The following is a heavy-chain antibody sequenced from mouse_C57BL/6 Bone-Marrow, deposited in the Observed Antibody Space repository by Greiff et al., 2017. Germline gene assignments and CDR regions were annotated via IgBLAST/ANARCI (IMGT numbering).Heavy chain of an antibody. CDR2: IDPSDSYT. J-gene: IGHJ1*03. V-gene: IGHV1-50*01. Sequence: VQLQQPGAELVKPGASVKLSCKASGYTFTSYWMQWVKQRPGQGLEWIGEIDPSDSYTNYNQKFKGKATLTVDTSSSTAYMQLSSLTSEDAAVYYCASLYYGSSHWYFDVGGTGTTVTVSS. D-gene: IGHD1-1*01. CDR3: ASLYYGSSHWYFDV. CDR1: GYTFTSYW.